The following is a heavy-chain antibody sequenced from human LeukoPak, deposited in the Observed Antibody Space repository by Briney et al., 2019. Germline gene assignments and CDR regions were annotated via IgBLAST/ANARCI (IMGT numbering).Heavy chain of an antibody. Sequence: ASVKVSCKASGYTFTSYAMNWVRQAPGQGLEWMVWINTNTGNPTYAQGFTGRFVFSLDTSVSTAYLQISSLKAEDTAVYYCARGWYSSSWYISGYWGQGTLVTVSS. CDR1: GYTFTSYA. J-gene: IGHJ4*02. D-gene: IGHD6-13*01. CDR3: ARGWYSSSWYISGY. CDR2: INTNTGNP. V-gene: IGHV7-4-1*02.